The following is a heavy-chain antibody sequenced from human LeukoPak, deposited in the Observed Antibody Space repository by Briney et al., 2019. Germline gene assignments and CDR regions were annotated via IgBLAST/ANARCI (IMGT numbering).Heavy chain of an antibody. J-gene: IGHJ4*02. CDR1: GFTLSSYA. CDR2: ISVSGNT. CDR3: AKAPVTTCSGAYCYPFDY. V-gene: IGHV3-23*01. Sequence: PGGSLRLSCAASGFTLSSYAMSWVRQGPGKGLEWVSAISVSGNTYHADSVKGRFTISRDSSKHTLYLQMNSLRAGDAAVYYCAKAPVTTCSGAYCYPFDYWSQGNLVTVSS. D-gene: IGHD2-15*01.